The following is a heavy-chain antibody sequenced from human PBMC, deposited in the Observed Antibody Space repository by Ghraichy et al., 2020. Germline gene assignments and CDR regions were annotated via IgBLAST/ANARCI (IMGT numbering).Heavy chain of an antibody. Sequence: GGSLRLSCAASGFTFSSYAMSWVRQAPGKGLEWVSAISGSGGSTYYADSVKGRFTISRDNSKNTLYLQMNSLRAEDTAVYYCAKWGYDFWSGYYTADYYYYGMDVWGQGTTVTVSS. D-gene: IGHD3-3*01. CDR1: GFTFSSYA. CDR3: AKWGYDFWSGYYTADYYYYGMDV. CDR2: ISGSGGST. J-gene: IGHJ6*02. V-gene: IGHV3-23*01.